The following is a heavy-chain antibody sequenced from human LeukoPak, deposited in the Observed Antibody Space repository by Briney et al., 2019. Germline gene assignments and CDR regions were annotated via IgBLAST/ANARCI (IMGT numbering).Heavy chain of an antibody. D-gene: IGHD2-21*02. CDR3: ASATSIVVVTAFVY. Sequence: ASVKVSCKASGYTFTGYYMHWVRQAPGQGLEWMGWINPNSGGTNYAQKFQGRVTVTRDTSISTAYMELSRLRSDDTAVYYCASATSIVVVTAFVYWGKGTLVNVSS. CDR2: INPNSGGT. CDR1: GYTFTGYY. V-gene: IGHV1-2*02. J-gene: IGHJ4*02.